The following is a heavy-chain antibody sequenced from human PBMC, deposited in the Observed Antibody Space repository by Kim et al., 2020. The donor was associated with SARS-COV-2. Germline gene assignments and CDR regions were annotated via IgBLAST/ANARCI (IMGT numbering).Heavy chain of an antibody. D-gene: IGHD1-7*01. J-gene: IGHJ6*02. CDR2: IYYSGST. V-gene: IGHV4-30-4*01. Sequence: SETLSLTCTVSGGSISSGEYYWSWIRQPPGKGLEWIAYIYYSGSTSYSPSLKSRATISIDTSKKQFSLKLSSVTAAATAGYYCARDGTTYGMDVWSQGTTVTVSS. CDR3: ARDGTTYGMDV. CDR1: GGSISSGEYY.